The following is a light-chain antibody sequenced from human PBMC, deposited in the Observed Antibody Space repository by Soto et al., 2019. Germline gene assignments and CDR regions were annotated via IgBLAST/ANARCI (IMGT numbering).Light chain of an antibody. Sequence: QSALTQPASVSGSPGQSITISCTGTSSDVGGYNYVSWYQQHPGKAPKLMIYEVSNRPSGVSNRFSGSKSDNTASLTISGLQAEDEADYYCSSYTSSTSYVVGTGTKLTVL. CDR1: SSDVGGYNY. J-gene: IGLJ1*01. CDR3: SSYTSSTSYV. CDR2: EVS. V-gene: IGLV2-14*01.